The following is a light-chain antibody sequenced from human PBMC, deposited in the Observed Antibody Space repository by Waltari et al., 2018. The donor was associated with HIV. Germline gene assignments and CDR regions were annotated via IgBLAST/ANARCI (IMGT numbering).Light chain of an antibody. CDR3: MQSLQTPA. J-gene: IGKJ1*01. Sequence: DIALVQAPVTLSVSLGNSASISCRSSQSLLKTNGYYYLDWYLQKPGQSPQLLIYLASTRAPGVPDRFNGRGSGTDFTLTISRVQPEDVGVFYCMQSLQTPAFGQGTRMKI. CDR1: QSLLKTNGYYY. CDR2: LAS. V-gene: IGKV2-28*01.